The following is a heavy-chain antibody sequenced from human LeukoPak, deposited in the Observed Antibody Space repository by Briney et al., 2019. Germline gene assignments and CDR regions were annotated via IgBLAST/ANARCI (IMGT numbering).Heavy chain of an antibody. CDR2: IYPGDSDT. CDR3: ARRIIQSTTGPLFDC. D-gene: IGHD1-26*01. J-gene: IGHJ4*02. CDR1: GYSFSNYW. Sequence: GESLQISCKGSGYSFSNYWIGWVRQMPGKGLEWMGIIYPGDSDTRYSPSFQGQVTISADKSISTSYLQWTSLKASDTAIYYCARRIIQSTTGPLFDCWGQGTLVTVSS. V-gene: IGHV5-51*01.